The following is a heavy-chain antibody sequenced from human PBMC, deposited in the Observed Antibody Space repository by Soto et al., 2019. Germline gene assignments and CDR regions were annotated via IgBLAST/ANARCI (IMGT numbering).Heavy chain of an antibody. CDR2: INPSGGST. CDR3: ARGDPVVVVAATRLNFDY. Sequence: GASVKVSCKASGYTFTSYYMHWVRQAPGQGLEWMGIINPSGGSTSYAQKFQGRVTMTRDTSTSTVYMELSSLRSEDTAVYYCARGDPVVVVAATRLNFDYWGQGTLVTAPQ. J-gene: IGHJ4*02. CDR1: GYTFTSYY. D-gene: IGHD2-15*01. V-gene: IGHV1-46*01.